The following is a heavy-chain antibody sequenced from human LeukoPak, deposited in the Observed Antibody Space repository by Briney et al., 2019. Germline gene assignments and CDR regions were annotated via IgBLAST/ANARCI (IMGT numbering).Heavy chain of an antibody. D-gene: IGHD5-18*01. J-gene: IGHJ3*02. CDR1: GFTFSNYW. CDR2: IKQDGSEK. V-gene: IGHV3-7*03. CDR3: AKDRIDSYRAVGYDAFDI. Sequence: GGSLRLSCVASGFTFSNYWMSWVRQAPGKGLEWVANIKQDGSEKYYVDSVKGGFTISRDNAKKSLYLQMNSLRAEDTAAYYCAKDRIDSYRAVGYDAFDIWGQGTMVTVSS.